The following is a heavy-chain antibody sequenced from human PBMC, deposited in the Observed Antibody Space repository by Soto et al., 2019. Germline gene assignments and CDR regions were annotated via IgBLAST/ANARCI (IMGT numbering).Heavy chain of an antibody. CDR2: IKQEGSEK. J-gene: IGHJ5*02. CDR3: ARENVDTAMVA. Sequence: EVQLVESGGGLVQHGGSLRLSCAASGFTFSSYWMSWVRQAPGKGLEWVANIKQEGSEKYYVDSVKGRCTISRDNAKNSLYLQMNSLRAEDTAVDYSARENVDTAMVAWGQGPLVTVSS. V-gene: IGHV3-7*01. CDR1: GFTFSSYW. D-gene: IGHD5-18*01.